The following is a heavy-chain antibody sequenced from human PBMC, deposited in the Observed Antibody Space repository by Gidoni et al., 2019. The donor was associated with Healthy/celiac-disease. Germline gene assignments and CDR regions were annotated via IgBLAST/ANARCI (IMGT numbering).Heavy chain of an antibody. CDR3: AAGRYNYYYYMDV. CDR1: GFTFTSST. Sequence: QMQLMQSGPEVKKPGTSVKVSFTASGFTFTSSTVQWVRQDRGQRLEWIGWIVVGSGNTNYAQKFQERVTITRDMSTSTAYMELSSLRSEDTAVYYCAAGRYNYYYYMDVWGKGTTVTVSS. J-gene: IGHJ6*03. CDR2: IVVGSGNT. V-gene: IGHV1-58*01.